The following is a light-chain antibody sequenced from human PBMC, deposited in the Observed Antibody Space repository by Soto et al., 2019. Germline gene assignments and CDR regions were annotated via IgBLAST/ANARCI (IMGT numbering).Light chain of an antibody. V-gene: IGLV1-51*01. CDR2: DND. Sequence: QSVLTQPPSVSATPGQKVTISCSGSSSNIGNNYVSWYRHLPGTAPKLLIYDNDKRPSGIPDRFSGSKSGTSATLGITGLQTGDEADYYCATWDSSLSAAGFGPGTKLTVL. J-gene: IGLJ1*01. CDR3: ATWDSSLSAAG. CDR1: SSNIGNNY.